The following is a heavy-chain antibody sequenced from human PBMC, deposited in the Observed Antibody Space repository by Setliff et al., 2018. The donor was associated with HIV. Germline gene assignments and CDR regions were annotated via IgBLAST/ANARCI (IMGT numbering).Heavy chain of an antibody. CDR3: VRHRSAAAGTRIGYCYYMDV. CDR1: GYTFTNYW. J-gene: IGHJ6*03. D-gene: IGHD6-13*01. Sequence: PGESLKISCEASGYTFTNYWIGWVRQMPGKGLEWMGIIYPGDSDIIYSPSFQGQVTISADKSITTAYLQWSSLKASDTAIYYCVRHRSAAAGTRIGYCYYMDVWGKGTTGTVSS. V-gene: IGHV5-51*01. CDR2: IYPGDSDI.